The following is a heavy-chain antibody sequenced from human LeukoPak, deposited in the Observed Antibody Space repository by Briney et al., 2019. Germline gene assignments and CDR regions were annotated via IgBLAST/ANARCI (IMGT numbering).Heavy chain of an antibody. Sequence: PGGSLRLSCAASGFTFTNYAMTWVRQAPGKGLEWVALISDDGSNKYYTDSVKGRFTISRDNSKNTLYLQMNSLRVEDTAVYYCATRTSGAFDFWGQGTMVIVS. V-gene: IGHV3-30-3*01. CDR1: GFTFTNYA. J-gene: IGHJ3*01. CDR3: ATRTSGAFDF. D-gene: IGHD2-2*01. CDR2: ISDDGSNK.